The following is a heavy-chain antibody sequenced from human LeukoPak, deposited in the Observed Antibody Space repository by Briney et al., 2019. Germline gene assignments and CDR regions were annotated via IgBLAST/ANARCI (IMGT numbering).Heavy chain of an antibody. D-gene: IGHD3-10*01. J-gene: IGHJ5*02. CDR3: ARTNVLLWFGELVNWFDP. CDR1: GGSISSYY. CDR2: IYYSGST. Sequence: SETLSLTCTVSGGSISSYYWSWIRQPPGKGLEWIGYIYYSGSTNYNPSLKSRVTISVDTSKNQFSLKLSSVTAADTAVYYCARTNVLLWFGELVNWFDPWGQGTLVTVSS. V-gene: IGHV4-59*08.